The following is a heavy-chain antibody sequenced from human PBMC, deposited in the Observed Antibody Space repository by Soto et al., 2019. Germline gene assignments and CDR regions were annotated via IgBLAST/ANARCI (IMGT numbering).Heavy chain of an antibody. J-gene: IGHJ1*01. CDR2: IGGSGTTI. CDR1: GFPFSAYA. D-gene: IGHD6-19*01. V-gene: IGHV3-23*01. Sequence: PGGSLRLSCVASGFPFSAYAMNWVRQTPGKGLEWICGIGGSGTTIYCADSVKGRFTITRDNSKNTLYLQMNSLWAEVMAVYYCAKGVPGIAVAGTGYFQHWGQGT. CDR3: AKGVPGIAVAGTGYFQH.